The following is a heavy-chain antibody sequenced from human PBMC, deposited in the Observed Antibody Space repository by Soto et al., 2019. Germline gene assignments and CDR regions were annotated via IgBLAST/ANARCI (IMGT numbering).Heavy chain of an antibody. V-gene: IGHV3-48*01. D-gene: IGHD2-2*01. CDR1: GFTFSSYS. Sequence: PGGSLRLSCAASGFTFSSYSMNWVRQAPGKGLEWVSYISSGSSTIYYADSVKGRFTISRDNAKNSLYPQMDSLRAEDTAVYYATRSAYMDVWGTGTTVTVSS. CDR3: TRSAYMDV. CDR2: ISSGSSTI. J-gene: IGHJ6*03.